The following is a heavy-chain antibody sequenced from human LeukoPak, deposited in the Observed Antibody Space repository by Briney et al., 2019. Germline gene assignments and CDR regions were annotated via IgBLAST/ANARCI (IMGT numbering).Heavy chain of an antibody. CDR3: AREFWALTRGLFDY. V-gene: IGHV4-34*01. CDR2: INHSGST. Sequence: GSLRLSCAASGFTVSSNYMSWIRQPPGKGLEWIGEINHSGSTNYNPSLKSRVTISVDTSKNQFSLKLSSVTAADTAVYYCAREFWALTRGLFDYWGQGTLVTVSS. D-gene: IGHD3-9*01. CDR1: GFTVSSNY. J-gene: IGHJ4*02.